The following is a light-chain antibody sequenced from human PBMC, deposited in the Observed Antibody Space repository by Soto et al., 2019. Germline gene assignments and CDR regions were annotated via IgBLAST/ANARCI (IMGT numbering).Light chain of an antibody. J-gene: IGKJ2*01. CDR2: KVS. Sequence: DVVMTQTPLSSPVPLGQPASISCRSSQSLEHSDGTTYLNWLHQRPGQPPRLLICKVSHRFSGVPDRFSGSGAGTDFTLKISRVVAEDIGIYYCMQATHYRPYTFGPGTKLEIQ. V-gene: IGKV2-24*01. CDR1: QSLEHSDGTTY. CDR3: MQATHYRPYT.